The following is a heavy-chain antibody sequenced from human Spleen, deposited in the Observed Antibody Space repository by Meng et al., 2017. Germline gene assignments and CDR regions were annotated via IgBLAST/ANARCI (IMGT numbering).Heavy chain of an antibody. V-gene: IGHV4-39*07. Sequence: SETLSLTCTVSGGSISSSSDYWGWIRQPPGKGLEWLGSIYYSGNTYYRPSLKSRLTISVDRSKNQFSLKLNSVTAADTAVYYCARFTGSHFDYWGQGTLVTVSS. CDR3: ARFTGSHFDY. CDR1: GGSISSSSDY. CDR2: IYYSGNT. D-gene: IGHD3-10*01. J-gene: IGHJ4*02.